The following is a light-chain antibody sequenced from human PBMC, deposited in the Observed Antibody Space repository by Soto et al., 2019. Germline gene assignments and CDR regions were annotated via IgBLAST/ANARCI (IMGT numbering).Light chain of an antibody. V-gene: IGLV2-23*03. J-gene: IGLJ1*01. CDR1: SSDVGSYNL. CDR3: CSYAGSSAFAYV. CDR2: EGS. Sequence: QSALTQPASVSGSPGQSITISCTGTSSDVGSYNLVSWYQQHPGKAPKLMIYEGSKRPSGVSNRFSGSTSGNTASLTISGLQAEDEAEYYCCSYAGSSAFAYVFGTGTKGTVL.